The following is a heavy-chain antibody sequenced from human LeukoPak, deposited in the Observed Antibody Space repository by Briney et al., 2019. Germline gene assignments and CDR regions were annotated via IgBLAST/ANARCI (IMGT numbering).Heavy chain of an antibody. CDR3: ARQEDGSSSYH. CDR1: GYSISSGYY. CDR2: IYHSGST. V-gene: IGHV4-38-2*02. D-gene: IGHD6-13*01. J-gene: IGHJ5*02. Sequence: SETLSLTCTVSGYSISSGYYWGWIRQPPGKGLEWIGSIYHSGSTYYNPSLKSRVTISVDTSKNQFSLKLSSVTAADTAVYYCARQEDGSSSYHWGQGTLVTVSS.